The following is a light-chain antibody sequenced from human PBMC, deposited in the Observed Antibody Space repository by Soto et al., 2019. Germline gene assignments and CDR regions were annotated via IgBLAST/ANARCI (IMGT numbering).Light chain of an antibody. V-gene: IGKV3-15*01. CDR1: QTVGTN. J-gene: IGKJ3*01. CDR3: QQYNKWPLFT. Sequence: EVVLTQSPATLSVSPGEGATLSCRASQTVGTNLAWYQQRPGQAPRLLIYGASTRATGIPARFSGSGSGSEFTLTISSLQSDDFAVYYCQQYNKWPLFTFGPGTRVDNK. CDR2: GAS.